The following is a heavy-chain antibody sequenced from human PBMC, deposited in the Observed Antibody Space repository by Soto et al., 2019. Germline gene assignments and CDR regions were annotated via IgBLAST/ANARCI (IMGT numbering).Heavy chain of an antibody. Sequence: PSETLSLTCTISGGSISTYYWHWIRKPPGEGLEWIGNIYYTGSTNYNPSLKSRVTISLDTSKNKVSLNLRSVIAADTAVYYCARDIVRCTSSNCSSAWLDPWGQGTLVTVSS. J-gene: IGHJ5*02. CDR2: IYYTGST. CDR3: ARDIVRCTSSNCSSAWLDP. D-gene: IGHD2-2*01. V-gene: IGHV4-59*01. CDR1: GGSISTYY.